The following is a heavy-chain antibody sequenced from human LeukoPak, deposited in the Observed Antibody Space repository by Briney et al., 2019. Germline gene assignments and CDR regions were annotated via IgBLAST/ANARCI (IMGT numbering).Heavy chain of an antibody. J-gene: IGHJ5*02. CDR3: ARSRQTPGFDP. Sequence: SETLSLTCTVSGGSISSGDYHWSWVRQSPGKGLEWIGYIYYSGTIYYNPSLKSRVTISVDTSKNQFSLKLSSVTAADTAVYYCARSRQTPGFDPWGQGTLVTVSS. V-gene: IGHV4-61*08. D-gene: IGHD4-23*01. CDR2: IYYSGTI. CDR1: GGSISSGDYH.